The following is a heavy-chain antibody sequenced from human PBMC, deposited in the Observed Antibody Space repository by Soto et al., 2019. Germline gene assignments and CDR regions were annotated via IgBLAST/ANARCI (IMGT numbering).Heavy chain of an antibody. CDR3: ARCEPYYDFWSGYFDYYYGMDV. V-gene: IGHV4-34*01. CDR1: GGSFSGYY. Sequence: PSETLSLTCAVYGGSFSGYYWSWIRQPPGKGLEWIGEINHSGSTNYNPSLKSRVTISVDTSKNQFSLKLSSVTAADTAVYYCARCEPYYDFWSGYFDYYYGMDVWGQGTTVTSP. J-gene: IGHJ6*02. CDR2: INHSGST. D-gene: IGHD3-3*01.